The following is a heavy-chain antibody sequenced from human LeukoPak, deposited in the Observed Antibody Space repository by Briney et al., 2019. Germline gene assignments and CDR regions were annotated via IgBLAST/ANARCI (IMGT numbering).Heavy chain of an antibody. J-gene: IGHJ4*02. CDR3: AKDPYGTRYFDY. CDR2: LSGSGADT. Sequence: GGSLRLSCAASGFTFSDYYMSWIRQAPGKGLEWVSSLSGSGADTYYADSVKGRFTISRDNAKNTAYLQMNSLRAEDTAVYYCAKDPYGTRYFDYWGQGTLVTAS. CDR1: GFTFSDYY. D-gene: IGHD2-2*01. V-gene: IGHV3-23*01.